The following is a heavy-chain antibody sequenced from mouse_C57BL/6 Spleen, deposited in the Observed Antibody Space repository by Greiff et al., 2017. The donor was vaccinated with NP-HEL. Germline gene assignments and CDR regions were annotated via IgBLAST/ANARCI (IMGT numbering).Heavy chain of an antibody. CDR2: IYPRAGST. J-gene: IGHJ1*03. Sequence: QVQLQQSGPELVKPGASVKLSCKASGYTFTSYDINWVKQRPGQGLEWIGWIYPRAGSTKYNEKFKGKATLTVDTSSSTAYMELHSLTSEDSAVYFCARDDGYSYWYFDVWGTGTTVTVSS. CDR1: GYTFTSYD. D-gene: IGHD2-3*01. CDR3: ARDDGYSYWYFDV. V-gene: IGHV1-85*01.